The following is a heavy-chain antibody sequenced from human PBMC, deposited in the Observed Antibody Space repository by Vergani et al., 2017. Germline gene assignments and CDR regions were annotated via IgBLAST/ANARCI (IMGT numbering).Heavy chain of an antibody. Sequence: QVQLVESGGGVVQPGRSLRLSCAVSGFTFNQYGMHWVRQAPGKGLEWVAVTWYDGNNKQYEDSVKGRFTISRDNSKSTMYLQMNSLSDEDTGVYYCARDLRVLYNRFDPWGQGTLVTVSS. CDR2: TWYDGNNK. J-gene: IGHJ5*02. CDR3: ARDLRVLYNRFDP. V-gene: IGHV3-33*01. D-gene: IGHD1-14*01. CDR1: GFTFNQYG.